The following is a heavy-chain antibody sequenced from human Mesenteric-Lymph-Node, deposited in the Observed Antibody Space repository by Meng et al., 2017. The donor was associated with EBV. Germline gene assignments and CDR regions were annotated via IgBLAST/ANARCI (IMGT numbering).Heavy chain of an antibody. J-gene: IGHJ4*02. CDR1: GCSISSGGYD. Sequence: AQCEESGPGLVQASQTLSLTCAVSGCSISSGGYDWTWIRQPPGKGLEWIGYMYSSGSTYYNQSLESRFAMSLDTYKNQFSLRLTSVTAADTALYYCARGAYEGSGSKFADWGQGTLVTVSS. V-gene: IGHV4-30-4*01. CDR3: ARGAYEGSGSKFAD. D-gene: IGHD3-10*01. CDR2: MYSSGST.